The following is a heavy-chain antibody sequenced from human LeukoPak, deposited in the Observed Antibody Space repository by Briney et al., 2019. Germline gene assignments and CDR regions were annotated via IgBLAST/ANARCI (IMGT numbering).Heavy chain of an antibody. Sequence: GGSLRLSCAASGFTFSDYYMSWIRQAPGKGLEWVSYISSSSGTIYYAGSVKGRFTVSRDNAKNSLYLQMNSLRAEDTAVYYCARDRYTKYAYYYDGMDVWGQGTTVTVSS. CDR2: ISSSSGTI. CDR3: ARDRYTKYAYYYDGMDV. CDR1: GFTFSDYY. J-gene: IGHJ6*02. V-gene: IGHV3-11*04. D-gene: IGHD4-11*01.